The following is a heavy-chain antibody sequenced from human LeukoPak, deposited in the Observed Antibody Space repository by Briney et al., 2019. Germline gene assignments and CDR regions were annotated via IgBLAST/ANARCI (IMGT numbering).Heavy chain of an antibody. CDR3: ARQDWDYDWYFDL. CDR1: GYTFSSYG. V-gene: IGHV1-18*01. J-gene: IGHJ2*01. Sequence: ASVKVSCKSSGYTFSSYGISWVRQAPGQGLEWMGWINTYNGNTDYAQKLQGRVTLTTDTSTSTAYMELRSLRSDDTAVYYCARQDWDYDWYFDLWGRGTLVTVSS. CDR2: INTYNGNT. D-gene: IGHD1-7*01.